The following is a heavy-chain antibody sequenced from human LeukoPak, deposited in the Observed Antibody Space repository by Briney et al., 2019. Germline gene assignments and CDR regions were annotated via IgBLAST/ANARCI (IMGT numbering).Heavy chain of an antibody. D-gene: IGHD1-26*01. J-gene: IGHJ6*03. CDR3: ARHVVGGSYYPYYYYYYMDV. CDR2: INHSGST. Sequence: PSETLSLTCAVYGGSFSGYYWSWIRQPPGKGLEWIGEINHSGSTNYNPSLKSRVTISVDTSKNQFSLKLSSVTAADTAVYYCARHVVGGSYYPYYYYYYMDVWGKGTTVTVSS. V-gene: IGHV4-34*01. CDR1: GGSFSGYY.